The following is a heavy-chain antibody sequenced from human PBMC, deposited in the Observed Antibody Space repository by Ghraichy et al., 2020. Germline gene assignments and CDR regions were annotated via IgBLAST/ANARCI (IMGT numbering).Heavy chain of an antibody. V-gene: IGHV3-7*03. CDR2: INQDGRER. J-gene: IGHJ3*02. Sequence: LSLTCAASGLIFGNYWMTWVRQAPGKGLEWVANINQDGRERYYVGSVKGRFTIYRDNAMNSLYLHMNSLRAEDTAVYYCSSGDTFDIWGQRTMVAVSS. D-gene: IGHD3-10*01. CDR3: SSGDTFDI. CDR1: GLIFGNYW.